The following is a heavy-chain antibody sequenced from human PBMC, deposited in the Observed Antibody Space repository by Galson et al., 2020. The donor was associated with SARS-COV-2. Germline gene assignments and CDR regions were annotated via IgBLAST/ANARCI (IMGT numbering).Heavy chain of an antibody. CDR2: INPSGGST. J-gene: IGHJ4*02. CDR3: ARDEGGNSFAPGLGNFDY. V-gene: IGHV1-46*01. CDR1: GYTFTSYY. D-gene: IGHD2-21*02. Sequence: ASVKVSCKASGYTFTSYYMHWVRQAPGQGLEWMGIINPSGGSTSYAQKFQGRVTMTRDTSTSTVYMELSSLRSEDTAVYYCARDEGGNSFAPGLGNFDYWGQGTLVTVSS.